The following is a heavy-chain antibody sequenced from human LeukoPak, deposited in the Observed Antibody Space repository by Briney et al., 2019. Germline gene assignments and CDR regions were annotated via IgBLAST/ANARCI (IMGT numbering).Heavy chain of an antibody. V-gene: IGHV1-18*01. J-gene: IGHJ6*02. CDR2: ISAYNGNT. CDR1: GYTFTSYG. Sequence: VKVSCKASGYTFTSYGISWVRQAPGQGLEWMGWISAYNGNTNYAQKFQGRVTITADESTSTAYMELSSLRSEDTAVYYCARDRRYSSSWSYYYYYGMDVWGQGTTVTVSS. D-gene: IGHD6-13*01. CDR3: ARDRRYSSSWSYYYYYGMDV.